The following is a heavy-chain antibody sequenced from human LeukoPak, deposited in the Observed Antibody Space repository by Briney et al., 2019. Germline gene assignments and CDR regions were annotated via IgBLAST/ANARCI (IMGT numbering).Heavy chain of an antibody. V-gene: IGHV1-46*01. D-gene: IGHD2-15*01. CDR2: INPSGGST. CDR3: AKCMVVVAATAPFDY. Sequence: ASVKVSCKASGYTFTSYYMHWVRQAPGQGLEWMGIINPSGGSTSYAQKFQGRVTMTRDTSTSTVYMELSSLRSEDTAVYYCAKCMVVVAATAPFDYWGQGTLVTVS. J-gene: IGHJ4*02. CDR1: GYTFTSYY.